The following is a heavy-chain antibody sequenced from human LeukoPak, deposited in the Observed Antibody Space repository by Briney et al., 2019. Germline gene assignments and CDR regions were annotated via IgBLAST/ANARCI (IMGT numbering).Heavy chain of an antibody. CDR3: AKGDCCGPCLLIDN. D-gene: IGHD2-15*01. J-gene: IGHJ4*02. CDR1: GSTFSGYA. V-gene: IGHV3-23*01. Sequence: GGSLRLSCEASGSTFSGYAMSWVRQAPGKGLEWVSLITGSGATTYYADSVRGRFTVSRDNSKNTLYLQMNSLRAEDTAVYFCAKGDCCGPCLLIDNWGQGNVVTVSS. CDR2: ITGSGATT.